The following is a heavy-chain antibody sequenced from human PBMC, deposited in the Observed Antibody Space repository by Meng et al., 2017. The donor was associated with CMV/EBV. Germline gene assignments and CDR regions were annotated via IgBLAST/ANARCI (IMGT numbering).Heavy chain of an antibody. J-gene: IGHJ4*02. CDR2: ISGSGGST. Sequence: GESLKISCAASGFTFDDYAMHWVRQAPGKGLEWVSAISGSGGSTYYADSVKGRFTISRDNSKNTLYLQMNSLRAEDTAVYYCAKALRGTRDLNDYWGQGTLVTVSS. CDR1: GFTFDDYA. D-gene: IGHD1-7*01. CDR3: AKALRGTRDLNDY. V-gene: IGHV3-23*01.